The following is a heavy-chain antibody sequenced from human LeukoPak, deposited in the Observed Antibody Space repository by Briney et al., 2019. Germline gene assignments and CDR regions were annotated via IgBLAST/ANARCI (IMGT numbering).Heavy chain of an antibody. D-gene: IGHD3-22*01. V-gene: IGHV4-39*01. Sequence: SETLSLTCTVSGGSISSRNYYWGWIRQPPGKGLEWIGGIFYSGSTYYNPSLKSRVTISVDTSKNQFSLKLSSVSVADTAVYYCARVDSNYYQVDSWGQETLVTVSS. CDR2: IFYSGST. CDR3: ARVDSNYYQVDS. J-gene: IGHJ4*02. CDR1: GGSISSRNYY.